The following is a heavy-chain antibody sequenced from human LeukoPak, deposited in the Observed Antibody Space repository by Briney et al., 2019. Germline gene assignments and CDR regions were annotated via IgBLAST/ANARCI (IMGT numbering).Heavy chain of an antibody. CDR1: GFTFSSYA. CDR2: ISYDGSNK. J-gene: IGHJ3*02. D-gene: IGHD3-22*01. CDR3: ARVLRDSSDIPGAFDI. Sequence: PGGSLRLSCAASGFTFSSYAMSWVRQAPGKGLEWVAVISYDGSNKYYADSVKGRFTISRDNSKNTLYLQMNSLRAEDTAVYYCARVLRDSSDIPGAFDIWGQGTMVTVSS. V-gene: IGHV3-30-3*01.